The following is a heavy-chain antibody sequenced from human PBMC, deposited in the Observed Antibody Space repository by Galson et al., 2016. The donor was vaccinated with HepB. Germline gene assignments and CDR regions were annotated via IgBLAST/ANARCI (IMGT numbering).Heavy chain of an antibody. CDR3: AKLDCGRDCPRDD. Sequence: SLRLSCAASGFTFSRYGMHWVRQAPGKGLEWVAVISYDGGDTHYADSVKGRFTVSRDNSKNTLFLQMNSLSVEDTAVYYCAKLDCGRDCPRDDWGQGTQVTVS. CDR1: GFTFSRYG. CDR2: ISYDGGDT. V-gene: IGHV3-30*19. J-gene: IGHJ4*02. D-gene: IGHD2-21*02.